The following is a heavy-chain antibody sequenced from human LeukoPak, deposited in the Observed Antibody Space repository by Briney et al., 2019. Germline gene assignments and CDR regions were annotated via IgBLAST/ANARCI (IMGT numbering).Heavy chain of an antibody. Sequence: ASVRVSCKASGGTFTSYAISWVREAPGQGLEWMGGIIPIFGTANYAQKFQGRVTITADESTSTAYMELSSLRSEYTAVYSCARSEQWLVVHLDYWGRGTLVTVSS. CDR2: IIPIFGTA. D-gene: IGHD6-19*01. J-gene: IGHJ4*02. V-gene: IGHV1-69*01. CDR3: ARSEQWLVVHLDY. CDR1: GGTFTSYA.